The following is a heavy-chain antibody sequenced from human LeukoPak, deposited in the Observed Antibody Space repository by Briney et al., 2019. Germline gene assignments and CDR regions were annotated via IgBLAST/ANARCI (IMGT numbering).Heavy chain of an antibody. CDR1: GYTFTGYN. V-gene: IGHV1-2*02. J-gene: IGHJ4*02. D-gene: IGHD4-23*01. CDR2: ITPNSGGT. CDR3: ARAVYGGFLDY. Sequence: GASVKVSCKASGYTFTGYNMHWVRQAPGQGLEWMGWITPNSGGTNSAQKFQGRVTMTRDTSISTAYMELSTLTSDDTAVYYCARAVYGGFLDYWGPGTLVTVSS.